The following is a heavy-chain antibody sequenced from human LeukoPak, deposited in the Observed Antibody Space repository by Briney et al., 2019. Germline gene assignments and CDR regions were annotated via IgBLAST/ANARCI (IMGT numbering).Heavy chain of an antibody. CDR3: ARVQDTMVRGVITPNFDY. Sequence: ASVKVSCKASGYTFTGYYMHWVRQAPGQGLEWMGWINPNSGGTNYAQKFQGRVTMTRDTSISTAYMELSRLRSDDTAVYYCARVQDTMVRGVITPNFDYWGQGTLVTVSS. CDR1: GYTFTGYY. V-gene: IGHV1-2*02. CDR2: INPNSGGT. J-gene: IGHJ4*02. D-gene: IGHD3-10*01.